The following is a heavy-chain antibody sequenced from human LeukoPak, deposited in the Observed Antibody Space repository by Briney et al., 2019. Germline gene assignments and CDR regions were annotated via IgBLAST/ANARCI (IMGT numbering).Heavy chain of an antibody. D-gene: IGHD6-19*01. V-gene: IGHV4-39*01. CDR2: IYYSGST. CDR3: ARPKVAGTGLDAFDI. CDR1: GGSISSSSYY. Sequence: SETLSLTCTVSGGSISSSSYYWGWIRQPTGKGLEWIGSIYYSGSTHYNPSLKSRVTISVDTSKNQFSLKLSSVTAADTAVYYCARPKVAGTGLDAFDIWGQGTMVTVSS. J-gene: IGHJ3*02.